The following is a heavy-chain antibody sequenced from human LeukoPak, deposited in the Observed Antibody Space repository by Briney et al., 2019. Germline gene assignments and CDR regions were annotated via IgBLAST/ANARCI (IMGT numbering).Heavy chain of an antibody. V-gene: IGHV3-9*01. J-gene: IGHJ4*02. CDR3: ARGVTMPL. Sequence: GRSLRLSCAASGFTFDDYAMHWVRQAPGKGLEWVSGISWNSGSIGYADSVKGRFTISRDNAKNSLYLQMNSLRAEDTALYYCARGVTMPLWGQGTLVTVSS. D-gene: IGHD2-2*01. CDR1: GFTFDDYA. CDR2: ISWNSGSI.